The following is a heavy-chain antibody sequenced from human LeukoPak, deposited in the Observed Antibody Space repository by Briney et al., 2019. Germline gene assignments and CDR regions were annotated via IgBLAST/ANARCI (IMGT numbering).Heavy chain of an antibody. D-gene: IGHD2-2*01. CDR1: GGSISGYY. Sequence: PSETLSLTCTVSGGSISGYYWSWIRQPPGKGLEWIGEINHSGSTNYNPSLKSRVTISVDTSKNQFSLKLSSVTAADTAVYYCARGYCSSTSCYFSFDYWGQGTLVTVSS. J-gene: IGHJ4*02. V-gene: IGHV4-34*01. CDR2: INHSGST. CDR3: ARGYCSSTSCYFSFDY.